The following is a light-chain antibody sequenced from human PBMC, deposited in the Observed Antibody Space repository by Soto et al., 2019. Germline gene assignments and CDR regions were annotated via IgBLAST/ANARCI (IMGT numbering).Light chain of an antibody. CDR3: HSYDSSLTAVV. J-gene: IGLJ2*01. CDR1: RSNIGAGHD. V-gene: IGLV1-40*01. Sequence: QSVLTQPPSVSGAPGQGVAISCTGSRSNIGAGHDVQWYQQLPGTAPKLLFYGNNNRPSGVPDRFSGSKSGASASLAITGLQAEDEADYYCHSYDSSLTAVVFGGGTKLTVL. CDR2: GNN.